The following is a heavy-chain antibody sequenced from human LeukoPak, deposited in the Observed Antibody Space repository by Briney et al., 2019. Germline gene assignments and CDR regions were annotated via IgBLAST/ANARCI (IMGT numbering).Heavy chain of an antibody. Sequence: GGSLRLSCAASGFTVSSNYMSWVRQAPGKGLEWVSVIYSGGSTYYADSVKGRFTISRDSSKNTLYLQMNGLRAEDTAVYHCARAWGYYASGSPTFFDYWGQGTLVTVSS. CDR1: GFTVSSNY. D-gene: IGHD3-10*01. CDR2: IYSGGST. V-gene: IGHV3-66*01. J-gene: IGHJ4*02. CDR3: ARAWGYYASGSPTFFDY.